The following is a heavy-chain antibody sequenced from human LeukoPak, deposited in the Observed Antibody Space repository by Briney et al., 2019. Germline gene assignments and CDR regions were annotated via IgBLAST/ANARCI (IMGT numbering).Heavy chain of an antibody. CDR2: INHSGST. J-gene: IGHJ6*03. CDR3: ARRITGYSSGWSIPYYYYYMDV. Sequence: SETLSLTCAVYGGSFSGYYWSWIRQPPGKGLEWIGEINHSGSTNYNLSLKSRVTISVDTSKNQFSLKLSSVTAADTAVYYCARRITGYSSGWSIPYYYYYMDVWGKGTTVTISS. V-gene: IGHV4-34*01. CDR1: GGSFSGYY. D-gene: IGHD6-19*01.